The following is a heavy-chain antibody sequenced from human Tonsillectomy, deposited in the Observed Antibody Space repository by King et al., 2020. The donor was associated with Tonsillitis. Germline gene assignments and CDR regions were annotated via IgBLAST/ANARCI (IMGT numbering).Heavy chain of an antibody. V-gene: IGHV4-34*01. CDR3: ARLRRFGVVNDFDY. CDR1: GGSFSGYY. Sequence: VQLQQWGAGLLKPSETLSLTCAVYGGSFSGYYWSWIRQPPGKGLEWIGEINHSGSTNYNPSLKSRVTISVDTSKNQFSLKLSSVTAADTAVYYCARLRRFGVVNDFDYWGQGTLVTVSS. D-gene: IGHD3-3*01. CDR2: INHSGST. J-gene: IGHJ4*02.